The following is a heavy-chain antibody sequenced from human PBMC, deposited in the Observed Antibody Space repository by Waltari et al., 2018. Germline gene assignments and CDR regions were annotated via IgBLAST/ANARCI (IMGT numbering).Heavy chain of an antibody. V-gene: IGHV3-21*01. Sequence: EVQLVESGGGLVKPGGSLRLSCAASGFPFSSYSMNWVRQAPGKGLEWVSAISSSSSYIYYADSGKGRFTISRDNAKNSLYLQMNSLRAEDTAVYYCARDLAVAGIDIDYWGQGTLVTVSS. J-gene: IGHJ4*02. CDR2: ISSSSSYI. CDR1: GFPFSSYS. CDR3: ARDLAVAGIDIDY. D-gene: IGHD6-19*01.